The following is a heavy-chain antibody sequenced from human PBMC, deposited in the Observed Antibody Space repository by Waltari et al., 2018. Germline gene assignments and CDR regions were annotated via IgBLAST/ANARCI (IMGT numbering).Heavy chain of an antibody. D-gene: IGHD1-1*01. CDR3: ATYIGASVGTAAFDV. Sequence: WGCIRQPPGQGLEWTGNISYNGATYNSPSLRGRVTVSRDTSMNQLSLKLGSVTAADTAVYYCATYIGASVGTAAFDVWGQGTMVTVSS. J-gene: IGHJ3*01. V-gene: IGHV4-39*01. CDR2: ISYNGAT.